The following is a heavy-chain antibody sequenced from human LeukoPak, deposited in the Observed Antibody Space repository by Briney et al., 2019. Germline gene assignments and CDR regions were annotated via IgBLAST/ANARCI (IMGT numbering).Heavy chain of an antibody. J-gene: IGHJ5*02. V-gene: IGHV4-61*01. Sequence: PSETLSLTCTVSGGSISSSSYYWSWIRQPPGKGLEWIRYIYYSGSTNYNPSLKSRVTISVDTSKNQFSLKLSSVTAADTAVYYCARGRIVVVPAAMRVESWFDPWGQGTLVTVSS. CDR1: GGSISSSSYY. D-gene: IGHD2-2*01. CDR3: ARGRIVVVPAAMRVESWFDP. CDR2: IYYSGST.